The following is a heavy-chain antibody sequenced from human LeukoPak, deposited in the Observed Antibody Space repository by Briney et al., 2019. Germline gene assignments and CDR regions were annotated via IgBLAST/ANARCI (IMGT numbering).Heavy chain of an antibody. Sequence: ASVKVSCKASGYTFTGFYMHWVRQAPGQGLEWMGWINPNSGDTNYAQKFQGRVTMTRDTSISTAYMELSRLRSDDTAVYYCARGGGRMYYDFWSGPRRGYYMDVWGKGTTVTVSS. CDR3: ARGGGRMYYDFWSGPRRGYYMDV. CDR2: INPNSGDT. D-gene: IGHD3-3*01. CDR1: GYTFTGFY. J-gene: IGHJ6*03. V-gene: IGHV1-2*02.